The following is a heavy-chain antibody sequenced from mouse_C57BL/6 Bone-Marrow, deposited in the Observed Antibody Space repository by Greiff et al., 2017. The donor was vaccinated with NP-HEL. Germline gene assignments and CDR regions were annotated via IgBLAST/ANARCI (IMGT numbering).Heavy chain of an antibody. D-gene: IGHD2-4*01. J-gene: IGHJ3*01. V-gene: IGHV5-4*01. CDR2: ISDGGSYT. CDR3: ARDRGIYYDYPAWFAY. CDR1: GFTFSSYA. Sequence: EVNVVESGGGLVKPGGSLKLSCAASGFTFSSYAMSWVRQTPEKRLEWVATISDGGSYTYYPDNVKGRFTISRDNAKNNLYLQMSHLKSEDTAMYYCARDRGIYYDYPAWFAYWGQGTLVTVSA.